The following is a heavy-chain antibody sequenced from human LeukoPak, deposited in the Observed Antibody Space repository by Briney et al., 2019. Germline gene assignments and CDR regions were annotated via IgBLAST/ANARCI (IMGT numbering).Heavy chain of an antibody. CDR2: VNHSGDA. Sequence: SETLSLTCAVYGASFGPYYWTWIRQPPGKGLEWIGEVNHSGDANYSPSLKSRVTILVDTSKNLFSLRLSSVTAADTAMYYCARERSGHYLDQWSQGTLVTVSS. J-gene: IGHJ4*02. V-gene: IGHV4-34*01. D-gene: IGHD3-3*01. CDR3: ARERSGHYLDQ. CDR1: GASFGPYY.